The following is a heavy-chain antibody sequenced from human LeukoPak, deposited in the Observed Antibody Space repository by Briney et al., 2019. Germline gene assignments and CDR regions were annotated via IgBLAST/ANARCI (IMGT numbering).Heavy chain of an antibody. Sequence: SETLSLTCAVYGGSFRGYYWSWIRQPPGKGLEWIGEINHSGSTNYNPSLKSRVTISVDTSKNQFSLKLSSVTAADTAVYYCAARSIAASGRPYDYWGQGTLVTVSS. J-gene: IGHJ4*02. D-gene: IGHD6-13*01. CDR2: INHSGST. V-gene: IGHV4-34*01. CDR1: GGSFRGYY. CDR3: AARSIAASGRPYDY.